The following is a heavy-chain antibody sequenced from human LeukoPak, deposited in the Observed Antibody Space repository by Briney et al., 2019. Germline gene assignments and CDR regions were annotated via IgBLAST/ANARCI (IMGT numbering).Heavy chain of an antibody. J-gene: IGHJ5*02. D-gene: IGHD2-15*01. CDR3: AKGGPYCSGGSCYANEVYNWFDP. Sequence: GASVNVSCKASGYTFTGYYMHWVRQAPGQGLEWMGWINPNSGGTNYAQKFQGRVTMTRDTSISTAYMELSRLRSDDTAVYYCAKGGPYCSGGSCYANEVYNWFDPWGQGTLVTVSS. V-gene: IGHV1-2*02. CDR2: INPNSGGT. CDR1: GYTFTGYY.